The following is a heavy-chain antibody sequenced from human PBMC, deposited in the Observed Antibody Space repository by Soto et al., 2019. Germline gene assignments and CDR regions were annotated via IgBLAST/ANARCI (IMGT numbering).Heavy chain of an antibody. V-gene: IGHV1-2*04. CDR1: GYTFTGYY. D-gene: IGHD6-13*01. CDR3: ARGGSSWPNWFDP. J-gene: IGHJ5*02. Sequence: SVKVSCKASGYTFTGYYMHWVRQAPGQGLEWMGWINPNSGGTNYAQKFQGWVTMTRDTSISTAYMELSRLRSDDTAVYYCARGGSSWPNWFDPWGQGTLVTVSS. CDR2: INPNSGGT.